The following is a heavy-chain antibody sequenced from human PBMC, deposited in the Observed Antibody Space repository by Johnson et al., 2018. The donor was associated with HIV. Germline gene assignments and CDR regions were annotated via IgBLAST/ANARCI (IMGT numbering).Heavy chain of an antibody. V-gene: IGHV3-73*01. CDR1: GFTFSSHA. Sequence: EQLVESGGGVVQPGRSLRLSCAASGFTFSSHAMHWVRQAPGKGLEWVGRIRSKANSYATAYAASVKGRFTISRDDSKNTAYLQMNSLKTEDTAVYYCTSMTTGKTPPVGAFDIWGQGTMVTVSS. D-gene: IGHD4-11*01. CDR2: IRSKANSYAT. J-gene: IGHJ3*02. CDR3: TSMTTGKTPPVGAFDI.